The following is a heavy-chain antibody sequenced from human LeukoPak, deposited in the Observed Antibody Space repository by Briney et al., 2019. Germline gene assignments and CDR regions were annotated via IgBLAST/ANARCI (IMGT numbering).Heavy chain of an antibody. J-gene: IGHJ3*02. Sequence: PSETLSLTCTVSGGTISRHYWSWIRQPTGKGLEWIAYIDYSGSTNYNPSLKSRLTISLDASNNQFSLKLSSVTAADTALYYCARDRRRDRLHAFDIWGQGTMVTVSS. D-gene: IGHD1-26*01. CDR1: GGTISRHY. V-gene: IGHV4-59*11. CDR3: ARDRRRDRLHAFDI. CDR2: IDYSGST.